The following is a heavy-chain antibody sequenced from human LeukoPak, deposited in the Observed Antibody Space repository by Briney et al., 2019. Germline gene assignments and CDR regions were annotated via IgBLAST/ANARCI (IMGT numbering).Heavy chain of an antibody. J-gene: IGHJ4*02. CDR2: INHSGST. V-gene: IGHV4-34*01. Sequence: SETLSLTCAVYGGSFSGYYWSWIRQPPGKGLEGIGEINHSGSTNYNPSLKSRVTISVDTSKNQFSLKLSSVTAADTAVYYCARGIRGYSSGWYYFDYWGQGTLVTVSS. CDR3: ARGIRGYSSGWYYFDY. D-gene: IGHD6-19*01. CDR1: GGSFSGYY.